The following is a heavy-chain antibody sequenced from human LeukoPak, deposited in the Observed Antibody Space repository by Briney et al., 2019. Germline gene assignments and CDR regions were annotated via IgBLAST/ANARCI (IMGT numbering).Heavy chain of an antibody. D-gene: IGHD6-13*01. CDR1: GGSISSGDYY. V-gene: IGHV4-30-4*08. CDR2: IYYSGST. J-gene: IGHJ4*02. CDR3: ARGYSSSWYFDY. Sequence: SETLSLTCTVSGGSISSGDYYWSWIRQPPGKGLEWIGYIYYSGSTYYNPSLRSRVTISVDTSKNQFSLRLSSVTAADTAVYCCARGYSSSWYFDYWGQGTLVTVSS.